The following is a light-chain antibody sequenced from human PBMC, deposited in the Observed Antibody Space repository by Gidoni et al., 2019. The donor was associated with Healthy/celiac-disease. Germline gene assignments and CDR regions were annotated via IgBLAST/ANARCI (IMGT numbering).Light chain of an antibody. CDR2: DVS. CDR1: SSDVGGYNY. J-gene: IGLJ2*01. V-gene: IGLV2-11*01. CDR3: GSYAGSYTFVV. Sequence: QSALPPPRSVSGSPGQSVTISCTGTSSDVGGYNYVPWYQQHPGKAPKLMIYDVSKRPSGVPDRFSGAKSGNTASLTISGLQAEDEADYYCGSYAGSYTFVVFGGGTKLTVL.